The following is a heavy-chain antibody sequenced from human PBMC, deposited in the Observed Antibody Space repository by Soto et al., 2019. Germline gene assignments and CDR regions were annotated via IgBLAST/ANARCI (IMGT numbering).Heavy chain of an antibody. CDR1: GGTFSSYA. V-gene: IGHV1-69*13. CDR2: IIPIFGTA. J-gene: IGHJ4*02. Sequence: SVKVSCKASGGTFSSYAISWVRQAPGQGLEWMGGIIPIFGTANYAQKFQGRVMITADESTSTAYMELSSLRSEDTAVYYCARDATYYYDSSGYYHDYWGQGTLVTVSS. D-gene: IGHD3-22*01. CDR3: ARDATYYYDSSGYYHDY.